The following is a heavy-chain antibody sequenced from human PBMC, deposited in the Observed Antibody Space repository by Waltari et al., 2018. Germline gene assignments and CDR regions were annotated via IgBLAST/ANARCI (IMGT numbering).Heavy chain of an antibody. Sequence: EVQLVESGGGLVQPGWSLRLSCAASEFTFAYSWVTWVRQAPGKGLEWVANIKEDGSEKYYVDSVKGRFTISRDNAKNSLYLQMSSLRVEDTAVYYCATQSWSNFEYWGQGTLVTVSS. CDR2: IKEDGSEK. D-gene: IGHD3-3*01. CDR3: ATQSWSNFEY. CDR1: EFTFAYSW. J-gene: IGHJ4*02. V-gene: IGHV3-7*01.